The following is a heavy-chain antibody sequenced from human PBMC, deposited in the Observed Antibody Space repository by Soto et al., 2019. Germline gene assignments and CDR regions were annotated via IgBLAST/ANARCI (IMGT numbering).Heavy chain of an antibody. CDR3: ASMIGDPVLSFDS. J-gene: IGHJ4*02. CDR2: MFYSGST. CDR1: GGSMSSYY. D-gene: IGHD3-10*02. V-gene: IGHV4-59*01. Sequence: QVQLQESGPGLVKPSETLSLTCTVSGGSMSSYYWSWIRQPPGKGLEWIGFMFYSGSTSYNPSLKSRVTISVDTSENQLSLKLRSVTAADTAVYYCASMIGDPVLSFDSWGQGTLVAVSS.